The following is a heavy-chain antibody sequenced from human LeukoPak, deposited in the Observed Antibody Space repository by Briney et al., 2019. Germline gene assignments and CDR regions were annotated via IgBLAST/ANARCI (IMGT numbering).Heavy chain of an antibody. Sequence: GASVKVSCKASGYTVTSYDINWVRQATGQGLEWMGWMNPNSGNTGYAQKFQGRVTMTRNTSISTAYMELSSLRSEDTAVYYCARRDHTYYDFWSGYYSYYMDVWGKGTTVTVSS. CDR3: ARRDHTYYDFWSGYYSYYMDV. CDR2: MNPNSGNT. V-gene: IGHV1-8*01. CDR1: GYTVTSYD. D-gene: IGHD3-3*01. J-gene: IGHJ6*03.